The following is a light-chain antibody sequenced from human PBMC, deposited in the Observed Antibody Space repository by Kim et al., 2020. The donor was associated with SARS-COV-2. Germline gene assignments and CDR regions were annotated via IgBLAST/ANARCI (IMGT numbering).Light chain of an antibody. V-gene: IGLV1-40*01. Sequence: KVSISCTGSMSNIGTKYEVLCNQELPGTAPKLLIYGYNNRPSGVPDRFSGSKSGTSATLAITGLQAEDEADYDCQSYDSSLSGPVFGTGTKVTVL. CDR2: GYN. J-gene: IGLJ1*01. CDR3: QSYDSSLSGPV. CDR1: MSNIGTKYE.